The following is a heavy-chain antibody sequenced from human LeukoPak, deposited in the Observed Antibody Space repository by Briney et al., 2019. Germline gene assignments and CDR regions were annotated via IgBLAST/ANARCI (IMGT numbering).Heavy chain of an antibody. Sequence: GGSLRLSCAASGFTFSGYAMSWVRQGPGKGLEWVSGILTNGETYYADSVKGRFTISRDNSKNKLYLVMDSLRVKDTAVYYCTKDAIYGDGYWEFDYWGQGTLVTVSS. CDR1: GFTFSGYA. CDR2: ILTNGET. CDR3: TKDAIYGDGYWEFDY. J-gene: IGHJ4*02. V-gene: IGHV3-23*01. D-gene: IGHD5-24*01.